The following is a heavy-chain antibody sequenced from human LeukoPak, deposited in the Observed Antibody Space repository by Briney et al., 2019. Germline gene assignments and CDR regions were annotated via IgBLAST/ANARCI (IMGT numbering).Heavy chain of an antibody. Sequence: HPGGSLRLSCAASGFTVSSNYMSWVRQAPGKGLEWVSAISGSGGSTYYADTVKGRFTISRDNSKNTLYLQMNSLRAEDTAVYYCAETYYYGSGSHYYFDYWGQGTLATVSS. D-gene: IGHD3-10*01. V-gene: IGHV3-23*01. CDR2: ISGSGGST. CDR1: GFTVSSNY. J-gene: IGHJ4*02. CDR3: AETYYYGSGSHYYFDY.